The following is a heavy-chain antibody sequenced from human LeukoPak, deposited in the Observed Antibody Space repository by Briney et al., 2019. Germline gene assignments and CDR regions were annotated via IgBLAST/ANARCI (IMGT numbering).Heavy chain of an antibody. Sequence: GGSLRLSCAASGFTLSSSWMSWVRQAPGKGLEWVSSISSSSSYIYYADSVKGRFTISRDNAKNSLYLQMNSLRAEDTAVYYCASLMATTYGSAFDIWGQGTMVTVSS. CDR2: ISSSSSYI. D-gene: IGHD5-24*01. CDR3: ASLMATTYGSAFDI. V-gene: IGHV3-21*01. CDR1: GFTLSSSW. J-gene: IGHJ3*02.